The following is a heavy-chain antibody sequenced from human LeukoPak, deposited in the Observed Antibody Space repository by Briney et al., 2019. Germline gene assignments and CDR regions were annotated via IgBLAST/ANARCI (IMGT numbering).Heavy chain of an antibody. CDR1: GYTFTGYY. CDR2: INPNSGGT. CDR3: ARDCSVAVAGTKGVLSY. J-gene: IGHJ4*02. Sequence: ASVKVSCKASGYTFTGYYMHWLRQAPGQGLEWMGRINPNSGGTNYAQKFQGRVTMTRDTSISTAYMELSRLRSGDTAVYYCARDCSVAVAGTKGVLSYWGQGTLVTVSS. V-gene: IGHV1-2*06. D-gene: IGHD6-19*01.